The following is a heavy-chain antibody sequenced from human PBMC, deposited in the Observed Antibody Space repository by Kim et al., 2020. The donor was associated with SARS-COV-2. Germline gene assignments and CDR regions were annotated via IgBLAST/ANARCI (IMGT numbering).Heavy chain of an antibody. Sequence: GGSLRLSCAASGFTFRNYAIHWVRQAPGKGLEWVSVISYDGTNIYYADSVRGRFTISRDNSKDTLYLQMNSLRIDDTAVYYCAKDLAMCQYWG. J-gene: IGHJ1*01. CDR2: ISYDGTNI. CDR3: AKDLAMCQY. V-gene: IGHV3-30*04. CDR1: GFTFRNYA.